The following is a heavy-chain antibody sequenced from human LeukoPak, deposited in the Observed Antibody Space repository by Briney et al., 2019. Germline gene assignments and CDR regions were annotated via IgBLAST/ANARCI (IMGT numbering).Heavy chain of an antibody. CDR1: GYTFTSYY. Sequence: ASVKVSCKASGYTFTSYYMHWVRQAPGQGLEWMGIINPSGGSTSYAQKFQGRVTMTRDTSTGTVYMELSSLRSEDTAVYYCARDFRATYYDFWSGYLYYFDYCGQGTLVTVSS. V-gene: IGHV1-46*01. D-gene: IGHD3-3*01. CDR3: ARDFRATYYDFWSGYLYYFDY. J-gene: IGHJ4*02. CDR2: INPSGGST.